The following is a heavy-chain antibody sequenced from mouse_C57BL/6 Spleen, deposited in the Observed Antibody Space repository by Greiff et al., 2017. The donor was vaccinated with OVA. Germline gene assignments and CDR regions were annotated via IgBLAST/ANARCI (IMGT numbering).Heavy chain of an antibody. D-gene: IGHD2-5*01. J-gene: IGHJ1*03. V-gene: IGHV1-50*01. Sequence: QVQLQPPWAELVKPGASVKLSCKASGYTFTSYWMQWVKQRPGQGLEWIGEIDPSDSYTNYNQKFKGKATLTVDTSSSTAYMQLSSLTSEDSAVYYCARSGSNYGYFDVWGTGTTVTVSS. CDR2: IDPSDSYT. CDR1: GYTFTSYW. CDR3: ARSGSNYGYFDV.